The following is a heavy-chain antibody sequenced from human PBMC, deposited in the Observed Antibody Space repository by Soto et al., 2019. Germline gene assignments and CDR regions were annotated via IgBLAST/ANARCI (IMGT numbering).Heavy chain of an antibody. CDR3: ARGEVSDFYYYHVMEV. J-gene: IGHJ6*02. Sequence: PGESLKISCRGSGVTFINYWIAWVRQMPGKGLEWMGIIYPHDSDTTYYADSVKGRFTISRDNSKGTLYLHMTSLRAEDTAVYFCARGEVSDFYYYHVMEVWGQGTTVTVSS. CDR1: GVTFINYW. CDR2: IYPHDSDT. D-gene: IGHD3-3*01. V-gene: IGHV5-51*01.